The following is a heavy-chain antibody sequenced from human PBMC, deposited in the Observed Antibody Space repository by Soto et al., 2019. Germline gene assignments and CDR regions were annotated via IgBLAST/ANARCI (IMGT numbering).Heavy chain of an antibody. J-gene: IGHJ4*02. CDR2: ISYDGSNK. CDR1: GFTFNRFG. V-gene: IGHV3-30*18. Sequence: QVQLVESGGGVVQPGRSLRLSCATSGFTFNRFGMHWVRQAPGKGLEWVAVISYDGSNKYYADAVKGRFTISRDNSQNXLYLQMNSLRPEDTAKYYCAKAFDISVRGVPPSDYWGQGTLVTVSS. CDR3: AKAFDISVRGVPPSDY. D-gene: IGHD3-10*02.